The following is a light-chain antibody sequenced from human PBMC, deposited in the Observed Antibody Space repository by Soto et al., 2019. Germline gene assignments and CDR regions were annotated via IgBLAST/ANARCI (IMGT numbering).Light chain of an antibody. V-gene: IGKV1-39*01. J-gene: IGKJ2*01. CDR1: QSISSY. CDR3: HQSSTTPPT. CDR2: TAS. Sequence: DIQMTQSPSSLTASVGDRVTITCRASQSISSYLNWYQQKPGKAPKLLIYTASSLQSGDPSRFSGSGSGTDFTLTISSLQPEDFATYYCHQSSTTPPTFGQGTKLELK.